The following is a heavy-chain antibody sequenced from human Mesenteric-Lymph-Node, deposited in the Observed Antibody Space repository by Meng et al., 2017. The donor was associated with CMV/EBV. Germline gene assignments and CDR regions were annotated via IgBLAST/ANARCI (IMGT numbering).Heavy chain of an antibody. D-gene: IGHD6-19*01. Sequence: LACPASGFTLSSYWMHWVRQAPGKGLVWVSRIKGDGSDTTYADSVKGRFTISRDNAKNTLYLQMNSLRAEDTAVYYCTRDWQWLAFDYWGQGTLVTVSS. V-gene: IGHV3-74*03. J-gene: IGHJ4*02. CDR3: TRDWQWLAFDY. CDR2: IKGDGSDT. CDR1: GFTLSSYW.